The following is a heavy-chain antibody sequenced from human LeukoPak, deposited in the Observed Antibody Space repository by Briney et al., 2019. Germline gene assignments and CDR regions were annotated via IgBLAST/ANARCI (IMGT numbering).Heavy chain of an antibody. CDR2: ISMSGRYI. Sequence: PGGSLRLSCAASGFTFDGYSMNWVRQAPGKGLEWVASISMSGRYIHYAGSVRGRFTISRDNAENSLYLQMNSLRVEDTATYYCARAGVTTVRGGITTFPFGHWGQGSLVIVSS. CDR3: ARAGVTTVRGGITTFPFGH. CDR1: GFTFDGYS. V-gene: IGHV3-21*01. J-gene: IGHJ4*02. D-gene: IGHD3-10*01.